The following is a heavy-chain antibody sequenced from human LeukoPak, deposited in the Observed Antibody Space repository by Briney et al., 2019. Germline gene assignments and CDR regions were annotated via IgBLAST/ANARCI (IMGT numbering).Heavy chain of an antibody. Sequence: SETLSLTCTVSGGFISSYYWSWVRQPAGKGLEWIGYIYYSGSTNYNPSLKSRVTISVDTSKNQFSLKLSSVTAADTAVYYCARHGQHCGGDCYSGYYYYYYYMDVWGKGTTVTISS. CDR3: ARHGQHCGGDCYSGYYYYYYYMDV. J-gene: IGHJ6*03. V-gene: IGHV4-59*01. D-gene: IGHD2-21*02. CDR1: GGFISSYY. CDR2: IYYSGST.